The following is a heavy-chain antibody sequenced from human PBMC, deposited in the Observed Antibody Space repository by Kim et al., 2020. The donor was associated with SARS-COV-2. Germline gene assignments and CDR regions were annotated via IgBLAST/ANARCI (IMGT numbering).Heavy chain of an antibody. Sequence: GGSLRLSCAASGFTFSSYAMHWVRQAPGKGLEWVAVISYDGSNKYYADSVKGRFTISRDNSKNTLYLQMNSLRAEDTAVYYCARMSIAAGSYFDYWGQGTLVTVSS. CDR2: ISYDGSNK. D-gene: IGHD6-13*01. CDR3: ARMSIAAGSYFDY. CDR1: GFTFSSYA. J-gene: IGHJ4*02. V-gene: IGHV3-30-3*01.